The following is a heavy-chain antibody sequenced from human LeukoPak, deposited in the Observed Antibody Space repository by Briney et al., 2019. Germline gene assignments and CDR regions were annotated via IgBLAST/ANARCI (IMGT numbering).Heavy chain of an antibody. D-gene: IGHD3-3*01. CDR3: ARGRVITIFGVVKWKVAFDI. V-gene: IGHV4-34*01. J-gene: IGHJ3*02. Sequence: SETLSLTCAVYGGSFSGYYWSWIRRPPGKGLEWIGEINHSGSTNYNPSLKSRVTISVDTSKNQFPLTLSSVNAADTAVYYCARGRVITIFGVVKWKVAFDIWGQGTMVTVSS. CDR2: INHSGST. CDR1: GGSFSGYY.